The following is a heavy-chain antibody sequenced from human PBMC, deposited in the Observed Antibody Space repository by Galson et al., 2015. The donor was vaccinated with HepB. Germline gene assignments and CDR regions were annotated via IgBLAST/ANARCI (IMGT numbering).Heavy chain of an antibody. J-gene: IGHJ4*01. CDR2: ISGSGDVT. CDR3: ARDRNRRVGGVINVSTADS. CDR1: GFTFINYD. D-gene: IGHD1-14*01. Sequence: SLRLSCAASGFTFINYDMSWVRQAPGRGPEWVASISGSGDVTFHAVSVRGRLSISRDNSKNTLYLQMNRLTVEDTATYYCARDRNRRVGGVINVSTADSWGHGTLVVGSS. V-gene: IGHV3-23*01.